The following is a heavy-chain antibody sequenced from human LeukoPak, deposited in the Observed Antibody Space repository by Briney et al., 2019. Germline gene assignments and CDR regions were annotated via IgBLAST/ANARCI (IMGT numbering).Heavy chain of an antibody. V-gene: IGHV5-51*01. J-gene: IGHJ4*02. CDR3: ARLGDYEFWVTDY. CDR2: IYPGDSDT. CDR1: GYSFTSYW. D-gene: IGHD4-17*01. Sequence: GESLKISCKGSGYSFTSYWIGWVRQMPGKGLVWMGIIYPGDSDTRYSPSFQGQVTISADKSISTAYLQWSSLKASDTAMYYCARLGDYEFWVTDYWGQGTLVTVSA.